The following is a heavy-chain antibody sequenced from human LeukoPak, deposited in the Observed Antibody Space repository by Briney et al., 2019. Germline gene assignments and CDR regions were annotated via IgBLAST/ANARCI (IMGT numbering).Heavy chain of an antibody. CDR2: INPSGGST. CDR3: ARGLDSSGYYAP. CDR1: GNTFTNYY. J-gene: IGHJ5*02. V-gene: IGHV1-46*01. Sequence: ASVKVSCKASGNTFTNYYIHWVRQAPGQGLEWMGIINPSGGSTNYAQKFQGRVTMTRDTSTSTVYMELSSLRSEDTAVYYCARGLDSSGYYAPWGQGTLVTVSS. D-gene: IGHD3-22*01.